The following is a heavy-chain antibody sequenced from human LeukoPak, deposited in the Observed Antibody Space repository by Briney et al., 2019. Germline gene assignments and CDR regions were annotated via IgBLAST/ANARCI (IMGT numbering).Heavy chain of an antibody. CDR2: IWYDGSKK. CDR1: GFTFSNYG. CDR3: AKDRGGDCSGGRCYYYYYYMDV. D-gene: IGHD2-15*01. J-gene: IGHJ6*03. V-gene: IGHV3-30*02. Sequence: GGSLRLSCAASGFTFSNYGKHWVRQAPAKGLEGVALIWYDGSKKYYADSVKGRFTISRDNSKNTLYLQMNTLRAEDTAVYYCAKDRGGDCSGGRCYYYYYYMDVWGKGTTVTVSS.